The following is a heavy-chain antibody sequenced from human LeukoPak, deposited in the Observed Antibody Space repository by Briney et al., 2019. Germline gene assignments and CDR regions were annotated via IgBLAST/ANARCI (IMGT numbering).Heavy chain of an antibody. V-gene: IGHV3-9*01. CDR1: GFTFDDYA. Sequence: PGRSLRLSCAASGFTFDDYAMHWVRQAPGKGLEWVSGISWNSGSIGYADSVKGRFTISRDNAKNSLYLQMNSLRAEDTALYYCAKDINPHGPRAPDAFDIWGQGTMVTVSS. CDR2: ISWNSGSI. J-gene: IGHJ3*02. CDR3: AKDINPHGPRAPDAFDI.